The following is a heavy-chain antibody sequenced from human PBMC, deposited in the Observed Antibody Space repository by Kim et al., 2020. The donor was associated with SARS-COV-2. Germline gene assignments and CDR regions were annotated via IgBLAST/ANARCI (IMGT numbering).Heavy chain of an antibody. J-gene: IGHJ4*02. CDR3: AKEFIFRSNPRGGFDY. D-gene: IGHD3-3*02. Sequence: DSVKGRFTLPRDNAKDSLYLQMNSLRAEDTALYYCAKEFIFRSNPRGGFDYWGQGTLVTVSS. V-gene: IGHV3-9*01.